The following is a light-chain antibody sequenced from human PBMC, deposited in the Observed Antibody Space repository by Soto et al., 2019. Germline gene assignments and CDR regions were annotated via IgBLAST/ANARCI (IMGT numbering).Light chain of an antibody. CDR1: QSVGTR. CDR2: GAS. Sequence: IVLNQSPPTLSFSPRESATLCSNPSQSVGTRLAWYQHKTGQAPSLLMSGASSRATGIPDRFSGSGSETDFTLTISRLEPEDFALYYCQHYQVGQPIAFGRGTRLEI. J-gene: IGKJ5*01. CDR3: QHYQVGQPIA. V-gene: IGKV3-20*01.